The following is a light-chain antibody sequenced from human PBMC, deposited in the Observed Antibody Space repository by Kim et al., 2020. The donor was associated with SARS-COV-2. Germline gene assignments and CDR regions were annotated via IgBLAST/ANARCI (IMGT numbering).Light chain of an antibody. CDR2: DIS. Sequence: EILLTQSPATLSLSPGERATLSCRASESITSELAWYQQKPGQPPRLFIYDISNRATGIPARFSGSGSGTDFTLTVSSLEPEDSATYYCQQRAKWPRTFGQGTKVDIK. CDR3: QQRAKWPRT. V-gene: IGKV3-11*01. J-gene: IGKJ1*01. CDR1: ESITSE.